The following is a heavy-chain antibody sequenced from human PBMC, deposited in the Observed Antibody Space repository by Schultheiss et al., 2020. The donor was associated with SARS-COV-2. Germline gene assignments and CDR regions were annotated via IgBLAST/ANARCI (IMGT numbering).Heavy chain of an antibody. V-gene: IGHV3-53*01. D-gene: IGHD2-2*02. Sequence: GESLKISCAASGFTVSSNYMSWVRQAPGKGLEWVSVIYSGGSTYYADSVKGRFTISRDNSKNTLYLQMNSLRAEDTAVYYCAKTLFKDIVVVPAAIYYYYYGMDVWGQGTTVTVSS. CDR2: IYSGGST. J-gene: IGHJ6*02. CDR1: GFTVSSNY. CDR3: AKTLFKDIVVVPAAIYYYYYGMDV.